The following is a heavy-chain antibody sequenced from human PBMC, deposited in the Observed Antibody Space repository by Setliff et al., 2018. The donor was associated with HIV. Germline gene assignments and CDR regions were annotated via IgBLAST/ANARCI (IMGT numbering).Heavy chain of an antibody. J-gene: IGHJ3*01. D-gene: IGHD2-21*01. V-gene: IGHV1-69*13. CDR1: GGTFENYA. CDR3: ARLIPSAYFGPRQDAFDV. CDR2: IIPIFDTT. Sequence: GASVKVSCKASGGTFENYAISWVRQAPGQGLEWMGKIIPIFDTTIYAEKFQGRITISADESTATAYLELNSLRSEDSAIYYCARLIPSAYFGPRQDAFDVWGQGARVTV.